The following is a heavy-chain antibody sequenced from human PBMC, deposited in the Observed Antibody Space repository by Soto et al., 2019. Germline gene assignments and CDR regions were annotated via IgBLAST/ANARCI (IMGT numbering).Heavy chain of an antibody. CDR1: GGSISSSSYY. CDR2: IYYSGST. CDR3: ARMVSSSSPPGVFDGMDV. Sequence: QLQLQESGPGLVKPSETLSLTCTVSGGSISSSSYYWGWIRQPPGKGLEWIGSIYYSGSTYYNPSLKSRVTISVDTSKNQFSLKLSSVTAADTAVYYCARMVSSSSPPGVFDGMDVWGQGTTVTVSS. D-gene: IGHD6-13*01. V-gene: IGHV4-39*01. J-gene: IGHJ6*02.